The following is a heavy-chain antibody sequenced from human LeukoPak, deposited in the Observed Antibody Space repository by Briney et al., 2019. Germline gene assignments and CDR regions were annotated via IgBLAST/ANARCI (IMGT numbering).Heavy chain of an antibody. D-gene: IGHD2-21*01. CDR3: AKDPNRFCGGDCYLRGYYFDS. V-gene: IGHV3-30*02. CDR1: GFTFSSYG. J-gene: IGHJ4*02. CDR2: IRYDGNSK. Sequence: PGGSLRLSCAASGFTFSSYGMHWVRQAPGKGLEWVAFIRYDGNSKDYADSVKGRFTFSRDNSKNTLHLQMNSLRAEDTAVYYCAKDPNRFCGGDCYLRGYYFDSWGQGTLVTVSS.